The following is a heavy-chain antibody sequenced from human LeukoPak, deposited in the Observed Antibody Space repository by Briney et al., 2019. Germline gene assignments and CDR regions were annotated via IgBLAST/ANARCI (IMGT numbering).Heavy chain of an antibody. D-gene: IGHD4-23*01. CDR1: GGSISSYY. J-gene: IGHJ1*01. CDR3: AREYGGNSGFLQH. CDR2: IYYSGST. Sequence: SETLSLTCTVSGGSISSYYWSWIRRPPGKGLEWIGYIYYSGSTNYNPSLKSRVAISVDTSKNQFSLKLSPVTAADTAVYYCAREYGGNSGFLQHWGQGTLVTVSS. V-gene: IGHV4-59*01.